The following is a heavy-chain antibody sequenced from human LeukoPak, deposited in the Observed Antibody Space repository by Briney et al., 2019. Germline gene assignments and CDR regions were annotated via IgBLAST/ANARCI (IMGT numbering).Heavy chain of an antibody. V-gene: IGHV3-9*03. CDR3: AKDMVPGYCSSTSCYRALDY. CDR1: GFTFDDYA. J-gene: IGHJ4*02. Sequence: PGRSLRLSCAASGFTFDDYAMHWVRQAPGKGLEWVSGISWNSGSIGYADSVKGRFTISRDNAKNSLYLQMNSLRAEDMALYYCAKDMVPGYCSSTSCYRALDYWGQGTLVTVSS. D-gene: IGHD2-2*03. CDR2: ISWNSGSI.